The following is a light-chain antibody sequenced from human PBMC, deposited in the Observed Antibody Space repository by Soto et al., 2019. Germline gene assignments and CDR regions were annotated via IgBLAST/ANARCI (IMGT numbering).Light chain of an antibody. CDR1: QSIRNF. Sequence: EIVLTQSPGTLSLSPGERATLSCRASQSIRNFLAWYQQKPGQAPRLLIYDASNRATGIPPRFSGSGSGTDFTLTISSLQPDDFATYHCQQYESYSPLTFGGGTKVDIK. J-gene: IGKJ4*01. CDR3: QQYESYSPLT. CDR2: DAS. V-gene: IGKV3-11*01.